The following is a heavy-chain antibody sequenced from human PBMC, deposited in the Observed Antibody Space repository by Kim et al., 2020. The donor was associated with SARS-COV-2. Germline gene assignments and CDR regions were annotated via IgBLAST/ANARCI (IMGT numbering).Heavy chain of an antibody. D-gene: IGHD3-3*01. CDR3: ARGQVRRFLYRFTFWFDP. Sequence: RGRVTISVDTSKNQFSLKLSSVTAADTAVYYCARGQVRRFLYRFTFWFDPWGQGTLVTVSS. J-gene: IGHJ5*02. V-gene: IGHV4-34*01.